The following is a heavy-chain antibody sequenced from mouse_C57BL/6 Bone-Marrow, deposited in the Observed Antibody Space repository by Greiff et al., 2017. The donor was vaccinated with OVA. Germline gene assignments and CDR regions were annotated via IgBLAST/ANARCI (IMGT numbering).Heavy chain of an antibody. J-gene: IGHJ4*01. D-gene: IGHD2-10*02. Sequence: EVQLVESGGGLVQPGGSMKLSCVASGFTFSNYWMNWVRQSPEKGLEWVAQIRLKSDNYATHYAESVKGRFTISRDDSKSSVYLQMNNLRAEDTGIYYCTGGYGLFMDYWGQGTSVTVSS. CDR3: TGGYGLFMDY. CDR2: IRLKSDNYAT. V-gene: IGHV6-3*01. CDR1: GFTFSNYW.